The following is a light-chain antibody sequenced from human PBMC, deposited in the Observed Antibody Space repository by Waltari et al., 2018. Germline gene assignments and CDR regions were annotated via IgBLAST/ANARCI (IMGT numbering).Light chain of an antibody. J-gene: IGLJ3*02. Sequence: QSVLTQPPSASGTPGQRVTISCSGSSSNIGSNYVYWYQQVPGTAPKLLIYRNNQRPSGVPDRFSGSKSGTSASLAISGLRSEDEADYYCAAWDDSLSGRVFGGGTKVTVL. CDR3: AAWDDSLSGRV. CDR1: SSNIGSNY. V-gene: IGLV1-47*01. CDR2: RNN.